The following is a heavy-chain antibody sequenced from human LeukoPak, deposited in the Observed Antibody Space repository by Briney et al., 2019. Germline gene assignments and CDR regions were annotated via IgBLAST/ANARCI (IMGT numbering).Heavy chain of an antibody. J-gene: IGHJ6*03. CDR2: MNPNSGNT. Sequence: ASVKVSCKASGYTFTSYDINWVRQATGQGLEWMGWMNPNSGNTGYAQKFQGRVTITRNTSISTAYMELSSLRSEDTAVYYCARGPSPTYSSGWLLRNYYYYMDVWGKGTTVTVSS. CDR3: ARGPSPTYSSGWLLRNYYYYMDV. D-gene: IGHD6-19*01. CDR1: GYTFTSYD. V-gene: IGHV1-8*03.